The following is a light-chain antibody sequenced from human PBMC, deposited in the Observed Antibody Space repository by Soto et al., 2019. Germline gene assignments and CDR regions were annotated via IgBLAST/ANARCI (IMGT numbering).Light chain of an antibody. CDR1: QSVTSNY. V-gene: IGKV3-20*01. CDR3: QQYVSSPLT. J-gene: IGKJ4*01. Sequence: EIVLTQSPGTLSLSPGERATLACRASQSVTSNYLAWYQQKPGQAPRLLIFGASIRDTGIPDRFSGRGSGTVFSLTISRLEPEEFAVYYCQQYVSSPLTFGGGTKVDIK. CDR2: GAS.